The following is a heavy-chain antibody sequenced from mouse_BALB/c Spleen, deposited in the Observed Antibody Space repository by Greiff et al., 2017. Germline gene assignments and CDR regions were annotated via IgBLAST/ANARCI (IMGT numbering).Heavy chain of an antibody. CDR3: ARERNYYGTFYYAMDY. CDR1: GFSLTGYG. D-gene: IGHD1-1*01. CDR2: IWGDGST. Sequence: VKLVESGPGLVAPSQSLSITCTVSGFSLTGYGVNWVRQPPGKGLEWLGMIWGDGSTDYNSALKSRLSISKDNSKSQVFLKMNSLQTDDTARYYCARERNYYGTFYYAMDYWGQGTSVTVSS. J-gene: IGHJ4*01. V-gene: IGHV2-6-7*01.